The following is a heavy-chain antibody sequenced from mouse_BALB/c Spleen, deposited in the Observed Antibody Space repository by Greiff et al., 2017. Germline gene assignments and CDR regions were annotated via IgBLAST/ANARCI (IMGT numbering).Heavy chain of an antibody. V-gene: IGHV3-2*02. CDR1: GYSITSDYA. CDR3: ASGWLFAY. CDR2: ISYSGST. Sequence: EVKLMESGPGLVKPSQSLSLTCTVTGYSITSDYAWNWIRQFPGNKLEWMGYISYSGSTSYNPSLKSRISITRDTSKNQFFLQLNSVTTEDTATYYCASGWLFAYWGQGTLVTVSA. J-gene: IGHJ3*01. D-gene: IGHD3-3*01.